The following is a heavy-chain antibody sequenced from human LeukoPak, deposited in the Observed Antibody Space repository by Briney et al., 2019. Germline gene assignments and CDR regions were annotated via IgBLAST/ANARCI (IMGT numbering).Heavy chain of an antibody. CDR1: GFSLSTSGVG. J-gene: IGHJ4*02. CDR3: AHRQRSYSYDCYFDF. CDR2: IYWDDDK. D-gene: IGHD5-18*01. V-gene: IGHV2-5*02. Sequence: SGPTLVKPTQTLTLTCTFSGFSLSTSGVGVGWICQPPGKALEWLAFIYWDDDKRYSPSLKSRLTITKDTSKNQVVLTMTNMDPVDTATYYCAHRQRSYSYDCYFDFWGQGTLVTVSS.